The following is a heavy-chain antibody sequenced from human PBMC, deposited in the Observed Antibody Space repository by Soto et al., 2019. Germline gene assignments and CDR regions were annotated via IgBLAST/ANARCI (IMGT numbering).Heavy chain of an antibody. CDR3: ARTVAVAGAYWYFDL. J-gene: IGHJ2*01. V-gene: IGHV4-39*01. CDR1: GGSISSSSYY. Sequence: SETLSLTCTVSGGSISSSSYYWGWIRQPPGKGPEWIGSIYYSGSTYYNPSLKSRVTISVDTSKNQFSLKLSSVTAADTAVYYCARTVAVAGAYWYFDLWGRGTLVTVSS. CDR2: IYYSGST. D-gene: IGHD6-19*01.